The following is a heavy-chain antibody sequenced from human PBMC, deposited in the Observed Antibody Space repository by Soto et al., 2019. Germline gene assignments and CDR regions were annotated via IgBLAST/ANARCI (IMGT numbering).Heavy chain of an antibody. D-gene: IGHD3-22*01. V-gene: IGHV1-58*01. J-gene: IGHJ3*02. CDR3: AALDSSGYYYEAFDI. CDR1: GFTFTSSA. CDR2: IVVGSGNT. Sequence: SVKVPCKASGFTFTSSAVQWVRQARGQRLEWIGWIVVGSGNTNYAQKFQERVTITRDMSTSTAYMELSSLRSEDTAVYYCAALDSSGYYYEAFDIWGQGTMVTVSS.